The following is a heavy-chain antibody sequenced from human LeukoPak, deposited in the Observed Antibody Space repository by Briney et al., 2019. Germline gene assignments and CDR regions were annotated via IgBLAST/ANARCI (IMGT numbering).Heavy chain of an antibody. Sequence: SETLSLTCAVYGGSFSGYYWSWIRQPPGKGLEWIGEINHSGSTNYNPSLKSRVTISVDTSKNQFSLKLSSVTAADTAVYYCARGILYSYGPTYFDYWGQGTLVTVSS. CDR3: ARGILYSYGPTYFDY. CDR1: GGSFSGYY. CDR2: INHSGST. D-gene: IGHD5-18*01. J-gene: IGHJ4*02. V-gene: IGHV4-34*01.